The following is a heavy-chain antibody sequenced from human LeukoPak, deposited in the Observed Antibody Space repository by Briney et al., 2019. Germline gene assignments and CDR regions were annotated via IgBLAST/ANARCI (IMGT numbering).Heavy chain of an antibody. V-gene: IGHV3-23*01. CDR2: ITGNGATT. CDR1: GFTFSSSA. Sequence: GGSLRLSCAGSGFTFSSSAMSWVRQTPGKGLEWVSSITGNGATTSYSDSVKGRFTISRDNSKNTLSVQMNSLRVEDTAVYYCAKERRRVDTEMVRSYYFENWGQGTLVTVSS. CDR3: AKERRRVDTEMVRSYYFEN. D-gene: IGHD5-18*01. J-gene: IGHJ4*02.